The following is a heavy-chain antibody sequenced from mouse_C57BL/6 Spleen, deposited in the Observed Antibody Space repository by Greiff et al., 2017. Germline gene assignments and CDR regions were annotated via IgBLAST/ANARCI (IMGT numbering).Heavy chain of an antibody. J-gene: IGHJ4*01. V-gene: IGHV5-6*01. D-gene: IGHD3-3*01. CDR1: GFTFSSYG. CDR2: ISSGGSYT. CDR3: ARRADANAMGY. Sequence: DVHLVESGGDLVKPGGSLKLSCAASGFTFSSYGMSWVRQTPGKGLEWVATISSGGSYTYYTDKVKGRSTMSIDKAKSTLYLQMSSLKSEDTAMYYCARRADANAMGYWGQGTSVTVSS.